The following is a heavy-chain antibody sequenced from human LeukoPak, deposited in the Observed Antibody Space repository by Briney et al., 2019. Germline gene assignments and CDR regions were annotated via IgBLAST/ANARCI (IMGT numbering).Heavy chain of an antibody. V-gene: IGHV4-34*01. CDR3: ARRWNYGRNYYIDV. J-gene: IGHJ6*03. CDR1: GGSFSNYY. Sequence: SETLSLACAVYGGSFSNYYWSWIRQPPGKGLEWIGEINDSGTINYNPSLMSRVTISVDKSTNQFSLKLSSVTAADTAVYYCARRWNYGRNYYIDVWGKGATVSVSS. D-gene: IGHD1-7*01. CDR2: INDSGTI.